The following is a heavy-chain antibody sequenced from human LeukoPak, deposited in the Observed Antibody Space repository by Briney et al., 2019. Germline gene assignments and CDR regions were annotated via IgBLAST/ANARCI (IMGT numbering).Heavy chain of an antibody. D-gene: IGHD6-19*01. CDR3: ARHGGSGWPRGYFDY. CDR1: GYSFTSYW. Sequence: GESLKISCKGSGYSFTSYWIGWVRQMPGKGLEWMGIIYPGDSDTRYSTSFQGQANISADKSISTAYLQWSSLKASDTAMYYCARHGGSGWPRGYFDYWGQGTLVTVSS. CDR2: IYPGDSDT. J-gene: IGHJ4*02. V-gene: IGHV5-51*01.